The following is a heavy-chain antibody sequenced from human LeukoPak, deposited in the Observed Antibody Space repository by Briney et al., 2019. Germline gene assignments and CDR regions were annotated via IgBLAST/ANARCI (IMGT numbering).Heavy chain of an antibody. D-gene: IGHD3-22*01. V-gene: IGHV1-8*03. CDR3: ARRSDYYDSSAYVY. J-gene: IGHJ4*02. CDR2: MSANSGNT. Sequence: ASVRVSCKASGYTFTSYDINWVRQATGPRLEWMGWMSANSGNTGYAQKFQGRVTLTSDTSIRTAYMELSSLRSEDTAVYYCARRSDYYDSSAYVYWGQGTLVTVSS. CDR1: GYTFTSYD.